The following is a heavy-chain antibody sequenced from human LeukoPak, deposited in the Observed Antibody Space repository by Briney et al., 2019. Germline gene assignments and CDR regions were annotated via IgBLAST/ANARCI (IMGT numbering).Heavy chain of an antibody. J-gene: IGHJ4*02. D-gene: IGHD2-2*01. Sequence: SVKVPCKASGGTFSSYAISWVRQAPGQGLEWMGGIIPIFGTANYAQKFQGRVTITADESTSTAYMELSSLRSEDTAVYYCARVEGPSYCSSTSCYRPGYYFDYWGQGTLVTVSS. CDR3: ARVEGPSYCSSTSCYRPGYYFDY. V-gene: IGHV1-69*01. CDR1: GGTFSSYA. CDR2: IIPIFGTA.